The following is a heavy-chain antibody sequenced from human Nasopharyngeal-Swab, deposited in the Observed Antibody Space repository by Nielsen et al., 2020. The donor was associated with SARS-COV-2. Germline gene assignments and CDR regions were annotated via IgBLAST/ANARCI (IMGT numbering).Heavy chain of an antibody. CDR1: GFAFSDYA. D-gene: IGHD3-10*01. CDR2: ISGSGGST. Sequence: GGSLRLSCAASGFAFSDYAMSRVGQDAGKGREWVSAISGSGGSTYYADSVKGRFTISRDNSKNTLYLQMNSLRAEDTAVYYCAKALVPNSMVRGDLFDYWGQGTLVTVSS. J-gene: IGHJ4*02. CDR3: AKALVPNSMVRGDLFDY. V-gene: IGHV3-23*01.